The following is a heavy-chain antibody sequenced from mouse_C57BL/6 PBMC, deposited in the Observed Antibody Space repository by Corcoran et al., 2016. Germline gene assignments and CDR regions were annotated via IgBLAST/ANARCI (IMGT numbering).Heavy chain of an antibody. Sequence: QIQLVQSGPELKKPGETVKISCQASGYTFTTYGMSWVKQAPGKGLKWMGWINTYSGVPTYADDFKGRFAFSLETSASTAYLQINNLKNEDTATYFCAREFYYGSSYVGWYFDVWGTGTTVTVSS. CDR1: GYTFTTYG. D-gene: IGHD1-1*01. J-gene: IGHJ1*03. V-gene: IGHV9-3*01. CDR2: INTYSGVP. CDR3: AREFYYGSSYVGWYFDV.